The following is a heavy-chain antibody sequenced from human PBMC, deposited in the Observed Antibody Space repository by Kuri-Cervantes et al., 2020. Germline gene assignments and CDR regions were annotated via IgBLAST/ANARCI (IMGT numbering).Heavy chain of an antibody. Sequence: GGSLRLSCKGSGYSFTSYWIGWVRQMPGKGLEWMGIIYPGDSDTRYSPSFQGQVTISADKSISTAYMELSRLRSDDTAVYYCARDILWFGELLTYYYGMDVWGQGTTVTDSS. J-gene: IGHJ6*02. CDR1: GYSFTSYW. CDR2: IYPGDSDT. CDR3: ARDILWFGELLTYYYGMDV. V-gene: IGHV5-51*01. D-gene: IGHD3-10*01.